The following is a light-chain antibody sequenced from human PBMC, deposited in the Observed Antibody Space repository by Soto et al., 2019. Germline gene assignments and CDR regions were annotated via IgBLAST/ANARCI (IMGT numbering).Light chain of an antibody. Sequence: MTQSPDSLAVSLGERATINCKSSQSLFYSSNNKNYLAWYQQKPGQPPKLLISWASTRESGVPDRFSAGGSGTEFTLTITSLQAEDVAIYSCQQYYSSPSTFGRGTKVEIK. CDR3: QQYYSSPST. CDR1: QSLFYSSNNKNY. CDR2: WAS. J-gene: IGKJ4*02. V-gene: IGKV4-1*01.